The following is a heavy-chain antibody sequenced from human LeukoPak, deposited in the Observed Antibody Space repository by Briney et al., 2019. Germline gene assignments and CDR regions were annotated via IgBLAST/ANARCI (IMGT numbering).Heavy chain of an antibody. V-gene: IGHV3-30-3*01. CDR3: ARGQIVGADARVDY. D-gene: IGHD1-26*01. J-gene: IGHJ4*02. Sequence: GGSLRLSCAASGFTFSSYSIHWVRQAPGKGLEWVADISHDGSDKNYADSAKGRFTIARDNSKNTLYLQMNSLRAEDSALYYCARGQIVGADARVDYWGQGTLVTVSS. CDR1: GFTFSSYS. CDR2: ISHDGSDK.